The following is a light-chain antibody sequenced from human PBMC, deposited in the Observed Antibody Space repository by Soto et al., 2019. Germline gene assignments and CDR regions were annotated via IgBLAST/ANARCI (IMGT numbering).Light chain of an antibody. CDR3: QHRYNWPWT. CDR1: QSFSTY. Sequence: EIVLTQSPATLPLSPGERATLSCRASQSFSTYLAWYQQKPGQAPRLLFYDTSKRATGIPARFSGSGSGTDFTLTINSLEPEDFAMYYCQHRYNWPWTFGQGTKVEIK. V-gene: IGKV3-11*01. J-gene: IGKJ1*01. CDR2: DTS.